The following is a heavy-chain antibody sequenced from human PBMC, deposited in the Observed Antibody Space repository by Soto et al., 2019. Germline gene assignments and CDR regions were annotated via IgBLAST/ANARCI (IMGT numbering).Heavy chain of an antibody. Sequence: QVQLVQSGAEVKKPGASVKLSCKASGYTFTSNAMHWVRQAPGQSLEWMGWIIAGNGNTKYSQKFQGRVTITRDKSESTVYMEVSSLRYEDTAVYYCARDRGFSGYDSPWDGFDMWGQGTMVTVSS. D-gene: IGHD5-12*01. CDR2: IIAGNGNT. V-gene: IGHV1-3*01. CDR3: ARDRGFSGYDSPWDGFDM. CDR1: GYTFTSNA. J-gene: IGHJ3*02.